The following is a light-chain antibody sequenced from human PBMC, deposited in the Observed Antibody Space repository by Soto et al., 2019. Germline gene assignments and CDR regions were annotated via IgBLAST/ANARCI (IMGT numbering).Light chain of an antibody. V-gene: IGKV1-5*01. CDR3: QQYNSYSPWT. CDR2: DAS. Sequence: DIQMTQSPSTLSASVGDRVTITCRASQSISRWLAWHQQKPGKAPKLLIYDASSLESGVPSRFSGSGSGTEFTLTISSLQPDDFATYYCQQYNSYSPWTFGQGTK. J-gene: IGKJ1*01. CDR1: QSISRW.